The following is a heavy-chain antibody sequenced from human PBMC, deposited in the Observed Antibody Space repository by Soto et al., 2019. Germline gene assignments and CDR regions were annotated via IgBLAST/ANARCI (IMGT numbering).Heavy chain of an antibody. Sequence: QVQLVQSGAEVKKPGSSVKVSCKASGGTFSSYAISWVRQAPGQGLEWMGGIIPIFGTANYAQKFQGRVTITADESTSTAYMKLSSLRSEDTAVYYCARGDTYYYDSSGAIFDYWGQGTLVTVSS. D-gene: IGHD3-22*01. J-gene: IGHJ4*02. CDR1: GGTFSSYA. V-gene: IGHV1-69*12. CDR2: IIPIFGTA. CDR3: ARGDTYYYDSSGAIFDY.